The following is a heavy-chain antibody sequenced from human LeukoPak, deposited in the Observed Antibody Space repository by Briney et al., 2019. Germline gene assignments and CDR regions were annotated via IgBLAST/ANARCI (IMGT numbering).Heavy chain of an antibody. CDR3: AREAFNKSGWYSLFGH. D-gene: IGHD6-19*01. J-gene: IGHJ4*02. V-gene: IGHV3-23*01. CDR1: GFTLSSYG. CDR2: ISGSGGSI. Sequence: GGSLRLSCAASGFTLSSYGMGWVRQAPGKGLEWVAVISGSGGSIYYADSVKGRFTISRDNSKNTLYLQMTSLRVEDTAIYYSAREAFNKSGWYSLFGHWGQGTLVTVSS.